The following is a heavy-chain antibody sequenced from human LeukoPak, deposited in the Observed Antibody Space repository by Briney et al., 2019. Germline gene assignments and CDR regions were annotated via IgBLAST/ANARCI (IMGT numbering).Heavy chain of an antibody. J-gene: IGHJ4*02. CDR1: GFSLSTSGVG. Sequence: SGPTLVNPTQTLTLTCTFSGFSLSTSGVGVGWIRQPPGKALEWLAPIYWDDDKRYSPSLKSRLTITKDTSKNQVVLTMSNTDPVDTATYYCAHTAAVGRAFDYWGQGTLVTVSS. CDR3: AHTAAVGRAFDY. V-gene: IGHV2-5*02. CDR2: IYWDDDK. D-gene: IGHD6-13*01.